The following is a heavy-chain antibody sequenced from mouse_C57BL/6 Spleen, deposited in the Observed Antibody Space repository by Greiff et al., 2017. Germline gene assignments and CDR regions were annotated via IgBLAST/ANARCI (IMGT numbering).Heavy chain of an antibody. J-gene: IGHJ4*01. CDR3: ARDRFYYGSSHYYAMDY. D-gene: IGHD1-1*01. CDR2: INYDGSST. Sequence: EVKLMESEGGLVQPGSSMKLSCTASGFTFSDYYMAWVRQVPEKGLEWVANINYDGSSTYYLDSLKSRFILSRDNAKNILYLQMSSLKSEDTATYYCARDRFYYGSSHYYAMDYWGQGTSVTVSS. CDR1: GFTFSDYY. V-gene: IGHV5-16*01.